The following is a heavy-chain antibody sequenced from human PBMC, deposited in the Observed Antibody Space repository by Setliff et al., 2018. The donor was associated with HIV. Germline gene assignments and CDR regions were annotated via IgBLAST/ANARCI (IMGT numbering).Heavy chain of an antibody. CDR3: ARYCGGDCYPSAYYMDV. CDR1: GGSISSGGYY. CDR2: IYYSGST. J-gene: IGHJ6*03. Sequence: SETLSLTCTVSGGSISSGGYYWSWIRQHPGKGLEWIGYIYYSGSTYYNPSLKSRVTISVDTSKNQFSLKLSSVTAADTAVYYCARYCGGDCYPSAYYMDVWGKGTTVTVSS. D-gene: IGHD2-21*01. V-gene: IGHV4-31*03.